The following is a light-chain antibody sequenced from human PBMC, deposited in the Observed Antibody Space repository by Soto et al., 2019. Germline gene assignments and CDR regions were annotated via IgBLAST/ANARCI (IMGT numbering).Light chain of an antibody. CDR2: DAS. CDR1: QSVGSY. Sequence: ETVLTQSPSTLSLSPPERSTLSCRASQSVGSYLAWFQQKPGQAPRLLIYDASNRATGIPARFSGSGSGTDFTLTISSLEPEDFAVYYCQQRSNWITFGQGTRLEI. V-gene: IGKV3-11*01. CDR3: QQRSNWIT. J-gene: IGKJ5*01.